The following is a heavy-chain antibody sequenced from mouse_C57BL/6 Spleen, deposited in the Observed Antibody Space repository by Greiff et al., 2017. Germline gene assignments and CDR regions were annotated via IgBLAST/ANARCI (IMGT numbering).Heavy chain of an antibody. Sequence: EVQLVESGGGLVKPGGSLKLSCAASGFTFSSYAMSWVRQTPEKRLEWVATISDGGSYTYYPDNVKGRFTISRDNAKNNLYLQMSHLKSEDTAMYYCARDGDWAHYFDYWGQGTTLTVSS. CDR2: ISDGGSYT. V-gene: IGHV5-4*01. J-gene: IGHJ2*01. CDR1: GFTFSSYA. CDR3: ARDGDWAHYFDY. D-gene: IGHD4-1*01.